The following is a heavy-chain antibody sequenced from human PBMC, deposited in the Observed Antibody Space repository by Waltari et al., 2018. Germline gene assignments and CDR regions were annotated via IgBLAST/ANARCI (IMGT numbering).Heavy chain of an antibody. D-gene: IGHD3-3*01. V-gene: IGHV4-31*03. J-gene: IGHJ5*02. CDR1: GGSISSGGYY. CDR2: IYYSGST. CDR3: ARTYYDFWSGSGWFDP. Sequence: QVQLQESGPGLVKPSQTLSLTCTVSGGSISSGGYYWSWIRQHPGKGLEWIGYIYYSGSTYYTPALKSRVTISVDTSKNQFSLKLSSVTAADTAVYYCARTYYDFWSGSGWFDPWGQGALVTVSS.